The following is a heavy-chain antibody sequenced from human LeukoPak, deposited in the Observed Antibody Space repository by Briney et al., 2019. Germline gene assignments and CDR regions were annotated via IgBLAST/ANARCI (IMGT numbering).Heavy chain of an antibody. CDR1: GFTVSSKY. V-gene: IGHV3-66*01. J-gene: IGHJ4*02. Sequence: GGSLTLSCAASGFTVSSKYMSWVRQAPGKGLEWVSVIYSGGSTYYADSVKGGFTISRDNSKNTVYLQMNSLRAEDTAVYYCARESSGWLQLFDYWGQGTLVTVSS. D-gene: IGHD5-24*01. CDR2: IYSGGST. CDR3: ARESSGWLQLFDY.